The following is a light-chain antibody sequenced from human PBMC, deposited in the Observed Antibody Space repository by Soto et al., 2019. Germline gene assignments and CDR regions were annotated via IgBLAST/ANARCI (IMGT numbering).Light chain of an antibody. Sequence: QSALTQPASVSGSPGQSITISCTGTSSDVGGYNYVSWYQQHPGNAPKLMIYEVSNRPSGVSNRFSGSKSGNTASLTISGLQAEDEADYYCSSYRSSSTYVFGTGTKLTVL. CDR2: EVS. J-gene: IGLJ1*01. CDR3: SSYRSSSTYV. V-gene: IGLV2-14*01. CDR1: SSDVGGYNY.